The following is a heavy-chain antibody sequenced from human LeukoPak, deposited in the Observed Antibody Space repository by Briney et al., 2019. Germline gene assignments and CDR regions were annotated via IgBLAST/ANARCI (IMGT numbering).Heavy chain of an antibody. V-gene: IGHV3-23*01. D-gene: IGHD6-13*01. CDR2: ISGSGGST. Sequence: GGSVRLSCAAFGFTFSSHAMSWVRQAPGKGLEWVSAISGSGGSTYYADSVKGRITISRDNSQNTLYLQMNSLRAEDTAVYYCAKPRIAAAGTWTYYFDYWGQGTLVSVSA. CDR1: GFTFSSHA. J-gene: IGHJ4*02. CDR3: AKPRIAAAGTWTYYFDY.